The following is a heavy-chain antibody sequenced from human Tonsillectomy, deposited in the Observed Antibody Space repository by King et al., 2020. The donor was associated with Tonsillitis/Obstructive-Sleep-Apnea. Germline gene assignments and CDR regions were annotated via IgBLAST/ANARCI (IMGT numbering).Heavy chain of an antibody. V-gene: IGHV4-34*01. Sequence: VQLQQWGAGLLKPSETLSLTCAVYGGSFSGYYWSWIRQPPGKGLEWIGESNHSGSTNYNPSLKSRVTISVDTSKNQFSLKLSSVTAADTAVYYCARGPNYSSSWYNYWGQGTLVTVSS. CDR2: SNHSGST. J-gene: IGHJ4*02. CDR1: GGSFSGYY. D-gene: IGHD6-13*01. CDR3: ARGPNYSSSWYNY.